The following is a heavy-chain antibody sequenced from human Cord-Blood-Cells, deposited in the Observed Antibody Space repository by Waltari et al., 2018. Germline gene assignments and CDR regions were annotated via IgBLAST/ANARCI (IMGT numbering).Heavy chain of an antibody. V-gene: IGHV3-15*01. CDR3: TTGYSYGYYYYGMDV. J-gene: IGHJ6*02. D-gene: IGHD5-18*01. Sequence: EVQLVESGGGLVKPGGSLRLSCAASGFTFSNAWMSWVGQAPGKGLEWVGRIKSKTDGGTTDYAAPVKGRFTISIDDSKNTLYLQMNSLKTEDTAVYYCTTGYSYGYYYYGMDVWGQGTTVTVSS. CDR1: GFTFSNAW. CDR2: IKSKTDGGTT.